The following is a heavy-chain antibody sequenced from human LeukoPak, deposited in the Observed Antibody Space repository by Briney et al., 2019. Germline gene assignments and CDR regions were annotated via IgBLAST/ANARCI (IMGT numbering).Heavy chain of an antibody. J-gene: IGHJ4*02. Sequence: ASVKVSCKASGYTFTIYAMNWVRQAPGQGLEWMGWINTNTGNPTYAQGFTGRFVFSLDTSVSTAYLQISSLKAEDTAVYYCARYSMVRGVIIPFDYWGQGTLVTVSS. CDR3: ARYSMVRGVIIPFDY. V-gene: IGHV7-4-1*02. CDR2: INTNTGNP. D-gene: IGHD3-10*01. CDR1: GYTFTIYA.